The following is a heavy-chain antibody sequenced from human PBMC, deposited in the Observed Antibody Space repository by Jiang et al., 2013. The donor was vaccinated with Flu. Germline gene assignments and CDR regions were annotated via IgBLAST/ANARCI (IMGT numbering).Heavy chain of an antibody. CDR2: VDHSGST. V-gene: IGHV4-59*01. CDR1: GGSIRSYY. Sequence: GPGLVKPSETLSLICTVSGGSIRSYYWSWIRQAPGQGLEWIGYVDHSGSTNYNPSLKSRVTISVDTSKNHFSLKLSSVTAADTAVYFCARDFFAPHYWYFDLWGRGTLVTVSS. CDR3: ARDFFAPHYWYFDL. J-gene: IGHJ2*01.